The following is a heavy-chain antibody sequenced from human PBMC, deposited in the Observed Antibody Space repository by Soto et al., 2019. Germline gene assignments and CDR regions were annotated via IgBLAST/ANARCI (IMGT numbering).Heavy chain of an antibody. V-gene: IGHV1-69*04. J-gene: IGHJ6*02. CDR2: IIPILGIA. CDR1: GGTFSSYT. Sequence: SVKVSWKASGGTFSSYTISWVRQAPGQGLEWMRRIIPILGIANYAQKFQGRVTITADKSTSTAYMELSSLRSEDTAVYYCARDEMSRYCSGGSCRAYYYYGMDVWGQGTTVTVSS. D-gene: IGHD2-15*01. CDR3: ARDEMSRYCSGGSCRAYYYYGMDV.